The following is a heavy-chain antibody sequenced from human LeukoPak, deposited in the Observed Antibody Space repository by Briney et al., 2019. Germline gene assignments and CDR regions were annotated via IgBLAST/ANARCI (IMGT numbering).Heavy chain of an antibody. D-gene: IGHD5-18*01. J-gene: IGHJ4*02. CDR3: ARSRGYSVTADY. Sequence: SETLSLTCTVSGYSISSGYYWGWIRQPPGKGLEWIGSIYHSGSTYYNPSLKSRVTISVDTSKNQFSLKLSSVTAADTAVYYCARSRGYSVTADYWGQGTLVTVSS. CDR2: IYHSGST. CDR1: GYSISSGYY. V-gene: IGHV4-38-2*02.